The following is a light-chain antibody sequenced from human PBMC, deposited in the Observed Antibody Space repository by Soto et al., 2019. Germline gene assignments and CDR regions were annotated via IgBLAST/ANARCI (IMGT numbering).Light chain of an antibody. CDR2: GAS. CDR3: QQYGSSGT. V-gene: IGKV3-20*01. Sequence: EIAMTQSPAALSVSPGDGATLSCRASQSVDSNLAWYQQKPGQTPRLLIYGASNRATGIPDRFSGSGSGTDFTLTISRLEPEDFAVYYCQQYGSSGTFGQGTKVDI. CDR1: QSVDSN. J-gene: IGKJ1*01.